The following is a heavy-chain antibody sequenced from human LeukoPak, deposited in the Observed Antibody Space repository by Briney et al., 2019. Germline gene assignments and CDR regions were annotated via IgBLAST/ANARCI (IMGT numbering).Heavy chain of an antibody. CDR2: ISSSSSYI. V-gene: IGHV3-21*01. CDR3: AGRYYDILTGGREGFDY. D-gene: IGHD3-9*01. J-gene: IGHJ4*02. Sequence: PGGSLRLSCAASGFTFSSYSMNWVRQAPGKGLEWVSSISSSSSYIYYADSVKGRFTISRDNAKNSLYLQMNSLRAEDTAVYYCAGRYYDILTGGREGFDYWGQGTLVTASS. CDR1: GFTFSSYS.